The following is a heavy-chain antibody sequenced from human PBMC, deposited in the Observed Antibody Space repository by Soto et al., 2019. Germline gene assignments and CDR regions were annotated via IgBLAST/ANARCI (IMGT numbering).Heavy chain of an antibody. CDR3: AREEGVLDY. J-gene: IGHJ4*02. CDR2: INPGDDST. V-gene: IGHV1-46*01. CDR1: GYTFTNYF. Sequence: ASVKVSCKASGYTFTNYFIHWVRQAPGEGLEWMGIINPGDDSTTYAQKFQGRVTVTKDTSTSTVYMELSSLRSDDTAMYYCAREEGVLDYWGQGTLATVSS. D-gene: IGHD3-10*01.